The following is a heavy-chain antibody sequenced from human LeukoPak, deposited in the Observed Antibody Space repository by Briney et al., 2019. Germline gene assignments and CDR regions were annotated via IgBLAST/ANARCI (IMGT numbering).Heavy chain of an antibody. CDR2: IIPIFGTA. V-gene: IGHV1-69*05. J-gene: IGHJ6*03. D-gene: IGHD6-25*01. CDR3: ARESSGFNHYYYMDV. Sequence: SVKVSCKASGGTFSSYAISWVRQAPGQGLGWMGGIIPIFGTANYAQKFQGRVTITTDESTSTAYMELSSLRSEDTAVYYCARESSGFNHYYYMDVWGKGTTVTVSS. CDR1: GGTFSSYA.